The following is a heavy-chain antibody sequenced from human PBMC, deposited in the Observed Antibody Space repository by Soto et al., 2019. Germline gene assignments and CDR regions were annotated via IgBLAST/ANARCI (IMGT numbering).Heavy chain of an antibody. V-gene: IGHV3-11*06. CDR1: KFTFSDYF. J-gene: IGHJ3*02. D-gene: IGHD1-1*01. CDR3: ARGSLAPTRSDQDPFDM. Sequence: GGSLRLSCVASKFTFSDYFMHWIRQSPGKGLEWVAKITSTTGYTVYADSVRGRFIVSRDNARSYVYLQLSRLSVEDTAVYYCARGSLAPTRSDQDPFDMWGQGTMLTVSS. CDR2: ITSTTGYT.